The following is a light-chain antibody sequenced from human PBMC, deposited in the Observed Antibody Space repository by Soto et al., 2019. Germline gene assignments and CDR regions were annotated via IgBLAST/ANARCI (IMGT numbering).Light chain of an antibody. CDR3: MQTVQFPWT. V-gene: IGKV2D-29*01. Sequence: EIVLTQTALSRSVTPGQPASISCKSSESLLFSDGETYLYWYLQKTGQPPQLVIYAVSSRFSGVPDRFSGSQSGTDFKLEISRLESEDAGVYYCMQTVQFPWTFGQGTKVDI. CDR2: AVS. CDR1: ESLLFSDGETY. J-gene: IGKJ1*01.